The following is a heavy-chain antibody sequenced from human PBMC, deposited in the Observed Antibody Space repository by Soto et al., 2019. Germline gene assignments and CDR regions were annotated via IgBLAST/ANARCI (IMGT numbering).Heavy chain of an antibody. D-gene: IGHD6-13*01. J-gene: IGHJ4*02. V-gene: IGHV3-23*01. CDR1: GFTFSIYA. CDR3: AKDSGHSTTWSNY. CDR2: VSGSGGST. Sequence: GGSLRLSCAASGFTFSIYAMSWVRQAPGKGLEWVSGVSGSGGSTYYADSVKGRFTISRDNSKNTLYLQMNSLRGEDAAVYYCAKDSGHSTTWSNYWGQGTLVTVSS.